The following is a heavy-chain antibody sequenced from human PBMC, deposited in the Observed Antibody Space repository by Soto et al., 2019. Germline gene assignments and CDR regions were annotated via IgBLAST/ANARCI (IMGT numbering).Heavy chain of an antibody. CDR1: GDSIRGYY. CDR3: ARLLVGVPAAGSFDP. CDR2: IYYTATT. D-gene: IGHD6-25*01. J-gene: IGHJ5*02. Sequence: SETLSLTCTVSGDSIRGYYWNWTRQPPGKGLEGIGNIYYTATTHYNPSLKSRVIISLDASKNQFPLSLTSVTGADTAVYFCARLLVGVPAAGSFDPWGKGALVTVSS. V-gene: IGHV4-59*08.